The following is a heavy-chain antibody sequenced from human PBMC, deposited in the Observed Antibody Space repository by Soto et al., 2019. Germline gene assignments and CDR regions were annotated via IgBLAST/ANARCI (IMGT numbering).Heavy chain of an antibody. CDR1: VYSFTSYC. D-gene: IGHD3-10*01. CDR3: ARHSLLWFGELPDRFLDY. J-gene: IGHJ4*02. Sequence: GESRKIACTGSVYSFTSYCISWVRQMPVKGLECMWRIDPSDSYTNYSTSFQGHVTISADNSISTAYLQWSSLQASDTAMYYCARHSLLWFGELPDRFLDYWGQGTLVNVSS. V-gene: IGHV5-10-1*01. CDR2: IDPSDSYT.